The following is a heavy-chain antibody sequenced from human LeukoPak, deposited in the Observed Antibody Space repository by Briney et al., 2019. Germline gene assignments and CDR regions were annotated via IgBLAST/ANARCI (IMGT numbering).Heavy chain of an antibody. CDR3: ARGYRLLRYYYGSGSYLDY. D-gene: IGHD3-10*01. CDR2: INHSGST. V-gene: IGHV4-34*01. J-gene: IGHJ4*02. CDR1: GGSFSGYY. Sequence: SQTLSLTCAVYGGSFSGYYWSWIRQPPGKGLEWIGEINHSGSTNYNSSLKSRVTISVDTSKNQFSLKLSSVTAADTAVYYCARGYRLLRYYYGSGSYLDYWGQGTLVTVSS.